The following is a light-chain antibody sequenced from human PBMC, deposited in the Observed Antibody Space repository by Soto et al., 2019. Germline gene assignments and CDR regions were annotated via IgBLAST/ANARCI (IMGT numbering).Light chain of an antibody. J-gene: IGLJ2*01. CDR3: QTWGAGIVV. V-gene: IGLV4-69*02. CDR1: SEHSSYA. CDR2: INSDGTH. Sequence: QSVLTQSPSASASLGGSVNLTCTLSSEHSSYAIAWHQQQPEKGPRYLMKINSDGTHYKGDGIPDRFSGSSSGAGRHLTISRLQSEDEADYYCQTWGAGIVVFGGGSMLTVL.